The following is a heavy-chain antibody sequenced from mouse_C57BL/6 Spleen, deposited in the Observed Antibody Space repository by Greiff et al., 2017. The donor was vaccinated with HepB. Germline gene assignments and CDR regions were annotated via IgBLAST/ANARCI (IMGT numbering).Heavy chain of an antibody. D-gene: IGHD3-3*01. J-gene: IGHJ2*01. Sequence: VQLQHSGPELVKPGASVKISCKASGYSFTGYYMNWVKQSPEKSLEWIGEINPSTGGTTYNQKFKAKATLTVDKSSSTAYMQLKSLTSEDSAVYYCARGDHFDYWGQGTTLTVSS. CDR2: INPSTGGT. CDR3: ARGDHFDY. CDR1: GYSFTGYY. V-gene: IGHV1-42*01.